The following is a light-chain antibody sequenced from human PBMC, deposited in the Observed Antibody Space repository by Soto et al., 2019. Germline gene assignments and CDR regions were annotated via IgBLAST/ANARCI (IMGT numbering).Light chain of an antibody. Sequence: DIQMTQSPSTLSASVGDRVTITCRASQSISSWLAWYQQKPGKAPKLLIYKASSLESGVPSRFSGSGSGTEFNLNISSLQPDDFATYCCQQDNSYPYTFGQGTKLEIK. CDR2: KAS. CDR1: QSISSW. CDR3: QQDNSYPYT. V-gene: IGKV1-5*03. J-gene: IGKJ2*01.